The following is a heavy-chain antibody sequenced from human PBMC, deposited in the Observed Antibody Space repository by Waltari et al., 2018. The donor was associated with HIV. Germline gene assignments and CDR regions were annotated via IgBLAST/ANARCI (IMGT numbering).Heavy chain of an antibody. V-gene: IGHV1-46*01. CDR1: GYPFTRYY. Sequence: QVQLVQSGAEAKKPGASVKVSCKASGYPFTRYYMHWVRQAPGQGREWMGVINPSGERTVYAQIFQGRVTMTRDASTSTVYMVLSTLTSEDTGVYYRARGFAGFDYWGQGTLITVSS. CDR2: INPSGERT. J-gene: IGHJ4*02. CDR3: ARGFAGFDY.